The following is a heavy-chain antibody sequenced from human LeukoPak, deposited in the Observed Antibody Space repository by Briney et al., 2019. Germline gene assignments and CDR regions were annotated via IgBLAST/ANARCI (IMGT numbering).Heavy chain of an antibody. J-gene: IGHJ4*02. CDR3: ARASPPRYTYDPYYFDC. V-gene: IGHV3-30*03. CDR1: GFTFSSHG. Sequence: PGGSLRLSCAASGFTFSSHGFHWVRQAPGKGLEWVAVISYDGSNKYYGDSVKGRFTISRDNSKNTLYLQMNSLRAEDTAVYYCARASPPRYTYDPYYFDCWGQGTLVTVSS. D-gene: IGHD5-18*01. CDR2: ISYDGSNK.